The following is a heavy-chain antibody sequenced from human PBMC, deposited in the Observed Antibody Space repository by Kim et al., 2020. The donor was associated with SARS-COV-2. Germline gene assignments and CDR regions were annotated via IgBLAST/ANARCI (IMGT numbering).Heavy chain of an antibody. CDR1: GYRFASYW. D-gene: IGHD3-10*01. CDR3: ARHRPGTGTFDI. CDR2: IHPGDSNT. Sequence: GESLKISCKGSGYRFASYWIGWVRQMPGKGLEWMAIIHPGDSNTRYSPSFQGQVTVSADNSVSTAHVQWSSLKASDTAMYYCARHRPGTGTFDIWGQGTMGTVSS. V-gene: IGHV5-51*01. J-gene: IGHJ3*02.